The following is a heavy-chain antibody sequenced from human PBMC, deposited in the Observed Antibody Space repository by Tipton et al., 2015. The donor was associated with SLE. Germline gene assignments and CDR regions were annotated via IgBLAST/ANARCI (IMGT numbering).Heavy chain of an antibody. J-gene: IGHJ4*02. CDR2: IYYSGST. CDR3: AREGGSYTAFDY. V-gene: IGHV4-59*01. CDR1: GGSISSYF. D-gene: IGHD1-26*01. Sequence: TLSLTCTVSGGSISSYFWSWIRQPPGKGLEWIGHIYYSGSTNYNPSLKSRVTISVDTSKNQFSLKLSSVTAADTAVYCCAREGGSYTAFDYWGQGTLVTVSS.